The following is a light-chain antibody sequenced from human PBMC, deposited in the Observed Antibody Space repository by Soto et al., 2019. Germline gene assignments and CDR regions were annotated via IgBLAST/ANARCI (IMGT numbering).Light chain of an antibody. CDR1: QSVLYSSNNKNF. CDR3: QQFYITPLT. Sequence: DIVMTQSPDSLAASLGEGATINCKSSQSVLYSSNNKNFLAWYQQKPGQPPKLLIYWASTRESGVPDRFSGSGSGTDFTLTISSLQAEDVAVYYCQQFYITPLTFGGGTKVEIK. CDR2: WAS. V-gene: IGKV4-1*01. J-gene: IGKJ4*01.